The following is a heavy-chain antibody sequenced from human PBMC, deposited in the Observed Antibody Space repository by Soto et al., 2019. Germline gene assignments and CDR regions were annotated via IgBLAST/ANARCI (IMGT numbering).Heavy chain of an antibody. J-gene: IGHJ5*02. V-gene: IGHV4-34*01. CDR3: ARGLVVVAATVEGGWFAP. D-gene: IGHD2-15*01. CDR2: INHSGST. Sequence: PSETLSLTCAVYGGSFSGYYWSWIRQPPGEGLEWIGEINHSGSTNYNPSLKSRVTISVDTSKNQFSLKLSSVTAADTAVYYCARGLVVVAATVEGGWFAPWGQGTLVTXS. CDR1: GGSFSGYY.